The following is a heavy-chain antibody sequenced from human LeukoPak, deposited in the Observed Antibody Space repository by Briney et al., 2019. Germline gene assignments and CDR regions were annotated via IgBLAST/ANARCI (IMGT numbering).Heavy chain of an antibody. J-gene: IGHJ5*02. CDR1: GLTFSRYG. CDR3: AKDNIAAAGTFWFAP. D-gene: IGHD6-13*01. CDR2: ISYDGSNK. V-gene: IGHV3-30*18. Sequence: GGALRLSCAASGLTFSRYGMHALGQAPGKGLDGVSVISYDGSNKYFADSVTGRFTICRDNSKNTLYMQMNSLRAEHTAVYSCAKDNIAAAGTFWFAPWGQGTLVTVSS.